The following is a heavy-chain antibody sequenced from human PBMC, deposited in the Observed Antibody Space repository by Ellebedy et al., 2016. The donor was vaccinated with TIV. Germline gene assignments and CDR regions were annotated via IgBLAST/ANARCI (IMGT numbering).Heavy chain of an antibody. CDR2: ISSSSSTI. CDR1: GFTFSSYS. Sequence: GESLKISCAASGFTFSSYSMNWVRQAPGKGLEWVSYISSSSSTIYYADSVKGRFTISRDNAKNSLYLQMNSLRAEDTAVYYCARDPAYCTNGVCYRPTYFDYWGQGTLVTVSS. CDR3: ARDPAYCTNGVCYRPTYFDY. D-gene: IGHD2-8*01. V-gene: IGHV3-48*01. J-gene: IGHJ4*02.